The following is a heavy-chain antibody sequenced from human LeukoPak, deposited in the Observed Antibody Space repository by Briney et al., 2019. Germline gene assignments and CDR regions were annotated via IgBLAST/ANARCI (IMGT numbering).Heavy chain of an antibody. D-gene: IGHD3-22*01. CDR2: ISGSGGST. Sequence: GGSLRLSCAASGFTFSSYAMSWVRQAPGKGLEWVSAISGSGGSTYYADSVKGRFTISRDNSKSTLYLQMNSLRAEDTAVYYCAKDILSRRDSSGYPLDYWGQGTLVTVSS. V-gene: IGHV3-23*01. CDR3: AKDILSRRDSSGYPLDY. CDR1: GFTFSSYA. J-gene: IGHJ4*02.